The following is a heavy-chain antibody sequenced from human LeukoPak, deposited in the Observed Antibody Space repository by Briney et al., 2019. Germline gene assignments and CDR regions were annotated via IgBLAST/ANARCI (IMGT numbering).Heavy chain of an antibody. J-gene: IGHJ4*02. CDR2: INHSGST. D-gene: IGHD2-2*01. Sequence: PSETLSLTCAVCGGSFSGYYWSWIRQPPGKGLEWIGEINHSGSTNYNPSLKSRVTISVDTSKNQFSLKLSSVTAADTAVYYCARGTVVPAATRGLLSFDYWGQGTLVTVSS. V-gene: IGHV4-34*01. CDR3: ARGTVVPAATRGLLSFDY. CDR1: GGSFSGYY.